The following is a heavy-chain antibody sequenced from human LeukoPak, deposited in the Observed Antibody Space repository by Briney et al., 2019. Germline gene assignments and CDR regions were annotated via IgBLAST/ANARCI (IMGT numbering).Heavy chain of an antibody. V-gene: IGHV1-2*02. D-gene: IGHD6-25*01. J-gene: IGHJ4*02. CDR2: INPNINGT. CDR3: ARERTPGSGYGVDY. CDR1: GYTFTGYY. Sequence: ASVKVSCKASGYTFTGYYIHWVREAPGQGLEWMGWINPNINGTNYAQKFQGRVTMTGDRSISTAYMELSRLRSDDTAVYYCARERTPGSGYGVDYWGQGTVVTVSS.